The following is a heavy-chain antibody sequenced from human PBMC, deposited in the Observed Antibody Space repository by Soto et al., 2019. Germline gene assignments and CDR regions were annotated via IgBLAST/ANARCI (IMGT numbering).Heavy chain of an antibody. J-gene: IGHJ4*02. CDR2: VNPSGGHT. CDR3: ARGGHVVVVTAALDY. V-gene: IGHV1-46*01. D-gene: IGHD2-21*02. Sequence: QVQLMQSGAEVKKPGASVKVSCKASGDTFTNYYIHWVRQAPGQGLEWMGTVNPSGGHTTYAQHFLGRVTMTRYTSTSTLCMELTSLTSDDTAVYYCARGGHVVVVTAALDYWGQGTLVTVSS. CDR1: GDTFTNYY.